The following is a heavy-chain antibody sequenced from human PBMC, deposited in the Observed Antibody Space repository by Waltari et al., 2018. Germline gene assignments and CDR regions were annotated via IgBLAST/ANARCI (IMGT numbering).Heavy chain of an antibody. J-gene: IGHJ4*02. CDR3: ARDRGRGLYLDS. V-gene: IGHV4-4*02. CDR1: GDYMSSTFW. CDR2: VHGSGRT. D-gene: IGHD2-15*01. Sequence: QLQLQESGPGLVRPSGNLSLTCAASGDYMSSTFWWSWVRQPHGKGLEWIGQVHGSGRTNYNPSFASLVTISLDTSTNQFFLKVTSATAADTAFYYCARDRGRGLYLDSWGQGTLVTVSP.